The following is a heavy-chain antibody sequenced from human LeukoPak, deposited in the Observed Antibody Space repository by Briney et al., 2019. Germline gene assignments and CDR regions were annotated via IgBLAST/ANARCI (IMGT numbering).Heavy chain of an antibody. CDR1: GASITDYF. Sequence: SETLSLTCTVSGASITDYFWTWIRQPPGKGLEWIGYVYYSGTTIFNPSLKSRVTISVDTSKNQFSLNLSSVTAADTAVYYCARSDYYDSSGYFAGGDWFDPWGQGTLVTVS. D-gene: IGHD3-22*01. J-gene: IGHJ5*02. CDR2: VYYSGTT. V-gene: IGHV4-59*01. CDR3: ARSDYYDSSGYFAGGDWFDP.